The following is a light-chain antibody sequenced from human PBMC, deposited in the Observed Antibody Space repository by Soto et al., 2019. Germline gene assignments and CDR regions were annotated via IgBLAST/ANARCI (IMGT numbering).Light chain of an antibody. CDR2: DAS. CDR3: QQYNSYWT. CDR1: QAISGW. J-gene: IGKJ1*01. Sequence: DIQVTQSPSTLSASVGDRVTITCRASQAISGWLAWYQQKPGKAPKLLIYDASSLESGVPSRFSGSGSGTEFTLTISSLQPDDFATYYCQQYNSYWTFGQGTKGDIK. V-gene: IGKV1-5*01.